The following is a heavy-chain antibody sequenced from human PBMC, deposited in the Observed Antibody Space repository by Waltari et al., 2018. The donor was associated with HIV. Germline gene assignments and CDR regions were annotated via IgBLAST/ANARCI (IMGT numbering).Heavy chain of an antibody. D-gene: IGHD3-16*02. CDR1: ADSFSSGGYS. CDR2: VYRRVNT. J-gene: IGHJ4*02. CDR3: ARARSYGSTIFDL. V-gene: IGHV4-61*02. Sequence: QVQLQESGPGLVESSQTLPPICTVSADSFSSGGYSWSWIRHSAGKGLGEIGRVYRRVNTNYNHSLESRTTISNETSRSQVSLKLNSVAAVDTAVYYCARARSYGSTIFDLWGRGTLVTVSS.